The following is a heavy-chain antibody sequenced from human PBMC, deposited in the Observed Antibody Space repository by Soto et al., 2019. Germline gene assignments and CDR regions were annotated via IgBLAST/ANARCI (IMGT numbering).Heavy chain of an antibody. CDR2: IYSGGST. CDR3: ARVVVGLLDYYDSSGSRYYYYYGMDV. CDR1: GFTFSSYG. Sequence: GGSLRLSCAASGFTFSSYGMHWVRQAPGKGLEWVSVIYSGGSTYYADSVKGRFTISRHNSKNTLYLQMNSLRAEDTAVYYCARVVVGLLDYYDSSGSRYYYYYGMDVWAQGTTVTVSS. D-gene: IGHD3-22*01. V-gene: IGHV3-53*04. J-gene: IGHJ6*02.